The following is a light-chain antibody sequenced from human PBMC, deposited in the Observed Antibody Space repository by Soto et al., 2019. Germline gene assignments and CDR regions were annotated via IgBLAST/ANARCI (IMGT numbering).Light chain of an antibody. CDR1: SSDVGSTFNY. V-gene: IGLV2-14*03. Sequence: QSALTQPASVSGSPGQSITISCTGTSSDVGSTFNYVSWYQHHPGKAPRLIISDVNHRPSGVSDRFSGSKSGNTASLTISGLQAEDEADYFCSAYSTGSTPVLFGGGTKLTVL. CDR3: SAYSTGSTPVL. J-gene: IGLJ3*02. CDR2: DVN.